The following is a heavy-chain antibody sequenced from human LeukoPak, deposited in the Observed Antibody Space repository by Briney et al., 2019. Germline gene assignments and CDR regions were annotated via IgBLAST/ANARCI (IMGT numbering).Heavy chain of an antibody. J-gene: IGHJ4*02. CDR3: AKPSTVYGDFDY. Sequence: GGSLRLSCAASGFTFSSYGMHWVRQAPGKGLEWVAVISYDGSNKYYADSVKGRFTISRDNSKNTLYLQMNSLRAEDTAVYYCAKPSTVYGDFDYWGQGTLVSVSS. CDR2: ISYDGSNK. D-gene: IGHD4-17*01. V-gene: IGHV3-30*18. CDR1: GFTFSSYG.